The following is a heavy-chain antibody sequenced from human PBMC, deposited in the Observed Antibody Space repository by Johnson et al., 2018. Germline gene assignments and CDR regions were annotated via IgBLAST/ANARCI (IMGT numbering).Heavy chain of an antibody. Sequence: QVQLVQSGAEVKKXGSSXKVXCKASGGTFSSYAISWVRQAPGQGLEWMGIINPSGGSTSYAQKFQGRVTMTRDTSTSTVYMELSSPRSEDTAVYYCARDLGESGDIWGQGTMVTVSS. J-gene: IGHJ3*02. CDR3: ARDLGESGDI. CDR2: INPSGGST. V-gene: IGHV1-46*01. CDR1: GGTFSSYA. D-gene: IGHD3-10*01.